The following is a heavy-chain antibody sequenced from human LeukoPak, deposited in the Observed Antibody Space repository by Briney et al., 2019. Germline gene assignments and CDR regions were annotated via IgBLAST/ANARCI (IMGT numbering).Heavy chain of an antibody. CDR2: IIPIFGTA. V-gene: IGHV1-69*05. D-gene: IGHD3-16*02. J-gene: IGHJ4*02. Sequence: SVKVSCKASGGTFSSYAISWVRQAPGQGLEWKGGIIPIFGTANYAQKFQGRVTITTDESMSTAYMELSSLRSEDTAVYYCARGPYDYVWGSYRKSNDYWGQGTLVTVSS. CDR3: ARGPYDYVWGSYRKSNDY. CDR1: GGTFSSYA.